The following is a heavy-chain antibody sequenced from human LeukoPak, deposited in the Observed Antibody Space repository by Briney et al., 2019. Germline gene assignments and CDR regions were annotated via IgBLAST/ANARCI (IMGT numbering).Heavy chain of an antibody. D-gene: IGHD2-21*02. J-gene: IGHJ5*02. V-gene: IGHV1-69*06. CDR1: GGTFSSYA. CDR3: ARGGAGKRGDWVRNWFEP. Sequence: SVKVSCKASGGTFSSYAISWVRQAPGQGLEWMGRIIPIFGTANYAQKFQGRVTITADKSTSTAYMELSSLRSEDTAVYYCARGGAGKRGDWVRNWFEPRGQGTLVTVSS. CDR2: IIPIFGTA.